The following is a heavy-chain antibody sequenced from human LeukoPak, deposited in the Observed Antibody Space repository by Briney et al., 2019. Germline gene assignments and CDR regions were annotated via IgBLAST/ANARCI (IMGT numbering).Heavy chain of an antibody. V-gene: IGHV3-23*01. CDR3: AKDATGYSSGGGYFDY. D-gene: IGHD6-19*01. CDR2: ISTGGSST. J-gene: IGHJ4*02. CDR1: GFTFSSYA. Sequence: GGSLRLSCAASGFTFSSYAMSWVRQAPGKGLEWVSTISTGGSSTYYADSVKDRFTISRDNSENPLYLQMNSLRAEDTAMYYCAKDATGYSSGGGYFDYWGQGALVTVSS.